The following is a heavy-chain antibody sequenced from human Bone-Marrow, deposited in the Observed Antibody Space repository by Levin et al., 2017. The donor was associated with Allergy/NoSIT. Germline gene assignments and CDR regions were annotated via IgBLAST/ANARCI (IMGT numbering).Heavy chain of an antibody. CDR2: INHSGST. D-gene: IGHD3-16*02. CDR3: ATRLGELSFGY. J-gene: IGHJ4*02. CDR1: GGSFSGYY. Sequence: ESLKISCAVYGGSFSGYYWSWIRQPPGKGLEWIGEINHSGSTNYNPSLKSRVTISVDTSKNQFSLKLSSVTAADTAVYYCATRLGELSFGYWGQGTLVTVSS. V-gene: IGHV4-34*01.